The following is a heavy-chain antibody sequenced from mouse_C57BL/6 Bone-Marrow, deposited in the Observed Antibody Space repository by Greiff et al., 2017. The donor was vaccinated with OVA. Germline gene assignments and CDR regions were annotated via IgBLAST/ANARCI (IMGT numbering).Heavy chain of an antibody. CDR3: ARATGRAMDY. D-gene: IGHD1-1*01. V-gene: IGHV5-6*01. Sequence: EVQLVESGGDLVKPGGSLKLSCAASGFTFSSYGMSWVRQTPDKRLEWVATISSGGSYTSYPDSVKGRFTISRDNAKNTLYLQMSSLKSEDTAMYYCARATGRAMDYWGQGTSVTVSS. J-gene: IGHJ4*01. CDR1: GFTFSSYG. CDR2: ISSGGSYT.